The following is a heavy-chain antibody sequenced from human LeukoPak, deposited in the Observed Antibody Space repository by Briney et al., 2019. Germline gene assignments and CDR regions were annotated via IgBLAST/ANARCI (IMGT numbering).Heavy chain of an antibody. CDR2: ISAYNGNT. CDR1: GYTFTSYG. J-gene: IGHJ6*02. CDR3: ARVEVGATMDYGMDV. D-gene: IGHD1-26*01. Sequence: ASVKVSCKASGYTFTSYGISWVRQAPGQGLEWMGWISAYNGNTNYAQKLQGRVTMTTDTSTSTAYMELRSLRSDDTAVYYCARVEVGATMDYGMDVWGQGTTVTVSS. V-gene: IGHV1-18*01.